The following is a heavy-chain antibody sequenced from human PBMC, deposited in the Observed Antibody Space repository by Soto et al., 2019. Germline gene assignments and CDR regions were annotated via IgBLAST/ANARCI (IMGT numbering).Heavy chain of an antibody. J-gene: IGHJ4*02. D-gene: IGHD3-10*01. CDR2: VYYSGST. Sequence: SETLSLTCTVSGGSISSGGYYWSWIRQHPGKGLEWIGCVYYSGSTYYNPSLKSRLTISVDTSKTQFPLKLTSVTAADTAVYYCASYASGSYPFFDQWGRGTLVTVSS. CDR1: GGSISSGGYY. CDR3: ASYASGSYPFFDQ. V-gene: IGHV4-31*03.